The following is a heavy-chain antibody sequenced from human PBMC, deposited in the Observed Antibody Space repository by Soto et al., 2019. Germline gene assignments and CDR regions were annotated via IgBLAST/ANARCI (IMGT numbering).Heavy chain of an antibody. J-gene: IGHJ6*02. V-gene: IGHV3-21*01. CDR1: GFTFISCS. Sequence: ERSLRLSCAVSGFTFISCSMNWGRQAPGKGREWVSSIISSSSYIYYADSVKGRVTISRDNAKNSLYLQMNSLRAEDTAVYYCARGARNYGMDVWGQGTTVTVSS. CDR3: ARGARNYGMDV. CDR2: IISSSSYI. D-gene: IGHD6-6*01.